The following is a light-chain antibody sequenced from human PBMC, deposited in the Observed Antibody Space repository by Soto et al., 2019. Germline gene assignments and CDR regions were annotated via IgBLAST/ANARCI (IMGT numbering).Light chain of an antibody. CDR2: AAS. V-gene: IGKV1-39*01. J-gene: IGKJ2*01. Sequence: DIQMTQSPSSLSASVGDRVTITCRASETITWFLNWYQQKPGKAPKLLIYAASNLQSGVPARFSGSGSGTDFTLTISSLQPEDFATYYCQQSYSSRYTFGQGTKLEIK. CDR1: ETITWF. CDR3: QQSYSSRYT.